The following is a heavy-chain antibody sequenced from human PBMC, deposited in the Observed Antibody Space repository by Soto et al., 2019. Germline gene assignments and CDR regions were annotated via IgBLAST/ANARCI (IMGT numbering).Heavy chain of an antibody. CDR1: GFTFSSYA. CDR3: GRGGSDSPMALGY. Sequence: QTGGSLRLSCAASGFTFSSYAMSWVRQAPGKGLEWVSAISGSGGSTYYADSVKGRFTISRDNAKNTLYLQMNSLRAEDTAVFYCGRGGSDSPMALGYWGQGTLVTVSS. J-gene: IGHJ4*02. V-gene: IGHV3-23*01. CDR2: ISGSGGST. D-gene: IGHD5-18*01.